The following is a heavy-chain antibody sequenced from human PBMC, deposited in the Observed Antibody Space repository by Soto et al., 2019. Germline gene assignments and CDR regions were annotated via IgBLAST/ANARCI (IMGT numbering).Heavy chain of an antibody. Sequence: EVQLLESGGGLVQPGGSLRLSCAASGFIFSSYALRWVRQAPGNGLEWVSAISGSGFSTFYADSVKGRFTISRDNSKNTLYLQMNRLRAEATAVYYCATGRVAAPMPDHYYHMDVWGKGTTVTVSS. V-gene: IGHV3-23*01. CDR3: ATGRVAAPMPDHYYHMDV. CDR2: ISGSGFST. J-gene: IGHJ6*03. D-gene: IGHD2-2*01. CDR1: GFIFSSYA.